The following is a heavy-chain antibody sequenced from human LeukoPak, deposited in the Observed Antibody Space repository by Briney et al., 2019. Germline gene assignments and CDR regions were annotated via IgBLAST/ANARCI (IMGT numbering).Heavy chain of an antibody. CDR1: GYTLTELS. J-gene: IGHJ5*02. V-gene: IGHV1-24*01. CDR3: ATVTSGYDWGLRWFDP. D-gene: IGHD5-12*01. Sequence: GASVKVSCKVSGYTLTELSMHWVRQAPGKGLEWMGGFDPEDGETIYAQKFQGRVTMTEDTSTDTAYTELSSLRSEDTAVYYCATVTSGYDWGLRWFDPWGQGTLVTVSS. CDR2: FDPEDGET.